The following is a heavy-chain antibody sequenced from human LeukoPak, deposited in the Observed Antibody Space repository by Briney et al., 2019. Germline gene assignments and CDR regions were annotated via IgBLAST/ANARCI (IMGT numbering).Heavy chain of an antibody. J-gene: IGHJ4*02. CDR3: ARAPYYESSGPL. CDR2: IKPDGSEK. CDR1: GFTFSTYW. Sequence: QPGGSLRLSCAASGFTFSTYWMGWVRQAPGKGLEWVAKIKPDGSEKDHVDSVKGRFTISRDNAKNSLYLQLNSLRAEDTAVYYCARAPYYESSGPLWGQGTLVSVSS. V-gene: IGHV3-7*04. D-gene: IGHD3-22*01.